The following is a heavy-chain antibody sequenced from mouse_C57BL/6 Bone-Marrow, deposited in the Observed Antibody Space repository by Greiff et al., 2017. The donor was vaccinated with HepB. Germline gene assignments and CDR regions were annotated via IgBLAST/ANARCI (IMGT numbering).Heavy chain of an antibody. D-gene: IGHD1-1*01. CDR2: IRLKSDNYAT. Sequence: DVKLQESGGGLVQPGGSMKLSCVASGFTFSNYWMNWVRQSPEKGLEWVAQIRLKSDNYATHYAESVKGRFTISRDDSKSSVYLQMNNLRAEDTGIYYCTLITTVVADWYFDVWGTGTTVTVSS. J-gene: IGHJ1*03. V-gene: IGHV6-3*01. CDR1: GFTFSNYW. CDR3: TLITTVVADWYFDV.